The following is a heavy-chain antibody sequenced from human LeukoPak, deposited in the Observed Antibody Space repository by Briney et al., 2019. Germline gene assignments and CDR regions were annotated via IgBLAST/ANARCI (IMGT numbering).Heavy chain of an antibody. J-gene: IGHJ4*02. CDR1: DGSISSYY. V-gene: IGHV4-59*01. CDR3: ARGLGSGSYSDANFDY. Sequence: PSETLSLTCTVSDGSISSYYWSWIRQPPGKGLEWIGYIYYSGSTNYNPSLKSRVTISVDTSKNQFSLKLSSVTAADTAVYYCARGLGSGSYSDANFDYWGQGTLVTVSS. D-gene: IGHD3-10*01. CDR2: IYYSGST.